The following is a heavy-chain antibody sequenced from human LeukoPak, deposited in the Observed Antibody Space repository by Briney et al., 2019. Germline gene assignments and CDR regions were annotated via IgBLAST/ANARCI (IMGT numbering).Heavy chain of an antibody. CDR3: ARGSAYTGYDHFDY. CDR2: INPNSGGT. D-gene: IGHD5-12*01. CDR1: GYAFTGYY. J-gene: IGHJ4*02. V-gene: IGHV1-2*02. Sequence: GASVRVSCKPSGYAFTGYYMHWVRQAPGQGLEWMGWINPNSGGTKYAQKFQGRVTMTRDTSITTAYMQLSRLRSDDTAVYYCARGSAYTGYDHFDYWGQGTRVTVSS.